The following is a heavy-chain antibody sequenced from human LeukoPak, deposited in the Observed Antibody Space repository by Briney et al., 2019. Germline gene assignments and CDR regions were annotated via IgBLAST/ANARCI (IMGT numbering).Heavy chain of an antibody. J-gene: IGHJ6*02. CDR1: GGTFSSYA. V-gene: IGHV1-69*13. CDR2: IIPIFGTA. D-gene: IGHD3-22*01. Sequence: GASVKVSCKASGGTFSSYAISWVRQAPGQGLEWMGGIIPIFGTANYAQKFQGRVTITADESTSTAYMELSSLRSEDTAVYYCARAPIVVVNPDYYYYYGMDVWGQGTTVTVSS. CDR3: ARAPIVVVNPDYYYYYGMDV.